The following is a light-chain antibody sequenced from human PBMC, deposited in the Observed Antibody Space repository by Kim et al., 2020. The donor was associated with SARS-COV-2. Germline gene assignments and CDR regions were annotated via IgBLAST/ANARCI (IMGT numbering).Light chain of an antibody. J-gene: IGLJ3*02. CDR3: SSYRTRNTFV. CDR2: DIS. CDR1: SSDIGGYNY. Sequence: GQSITISCTGTSSDIGGYNYVCWYQQRPGTAPTLMIYDISDRPSGVSNRFAGSKSGNTASLTISGLQAEDEADYYCSSYRTRNTFVFGGGTQLTVL. V-gene: IGLV2-14*03.